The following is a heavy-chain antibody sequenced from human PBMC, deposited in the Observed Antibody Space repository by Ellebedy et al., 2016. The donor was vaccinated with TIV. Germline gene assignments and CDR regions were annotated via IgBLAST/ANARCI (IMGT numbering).Heavy chain of an antibody. J-gene: IGHJ4*02. D-gene: IGHD5-12*01. CDR2: IIPILNVV. V-gene: IGHV1-69*04. CDR3: ARWGPDSGTFQGPFDF. Sequence: AASVKVSCKASGETSSSHALNWVRQAPGQGLEWVGRIIPILNVVNYARKFQGRVAITADRSTNTVYLEVSSLRYDDTAVYYCARWGPDSGTFQGPFDFWGQGVLVTVSS. CDR1: GETSSSHA.